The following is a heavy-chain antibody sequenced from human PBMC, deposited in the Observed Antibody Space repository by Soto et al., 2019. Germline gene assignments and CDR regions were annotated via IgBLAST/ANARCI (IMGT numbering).Heavy chain of an antibody. CDR3: AREYHYDSRAYHAFDY. V-gene: IGHV1-46*01. D-gene: IGHD3-22*01. CDR1: GYTFTSYY. CDR2: INPSGGFT. J-gene: IGHJ4*02. Sequence: QVQLVQSGAEVKKPGASVKVSCKASGYTFTSYYMHWVRQAPGQGLEWMGIINPSGGFTSYAQKFQGRVTMTRDTSTSTDYMELSRLRSEDTAVYYCAREYHYDSRAYHAFDYWGQGTLVTVSS.